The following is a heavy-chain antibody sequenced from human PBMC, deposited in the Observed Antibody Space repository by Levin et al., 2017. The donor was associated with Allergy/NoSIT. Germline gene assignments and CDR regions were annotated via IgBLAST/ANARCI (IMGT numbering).Heavy chain of an antibody. CDR3: VGLSSSSHY. V-gene: IGHV4-59*01. J-gene: IGHJ4*02. CDR2: IYYSGST. D-gene: IGHD6-13*01. Sequence: SQTLSLTCTVSGGSISSYYWSWIRQPPGKGLEWIGYIYYSGSTNFNPSLKSRVTISVDTSKNQFSLKLSSVTAADTAVYYCVGLSSSSHYWGQGTLVTVSS. CDR1: GGSISSYY.